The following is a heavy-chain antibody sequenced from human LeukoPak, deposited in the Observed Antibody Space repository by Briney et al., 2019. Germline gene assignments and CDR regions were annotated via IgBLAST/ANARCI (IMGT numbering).Heavy chain of an antibody. CDR3: ARHSTNYGSGSYSTGGRWFDP. CDR1: GYSFTSYW. CDR2: IDPSDSYT. Sequence: GESLRISCKGSGYSFTSYWISWVRQMPGKGLEWMGRIDPSDSYTNYSPSFQGHVTISADKSICTAYLQWSSLKASDTAMYYCARHSTNYGSGSYSTGGRWFDPWGQGTLVTVSS. D-gene: IGHD3-10*01. V-gene: IGHV5-10-1*01. J-gene: IGHJ5*02.